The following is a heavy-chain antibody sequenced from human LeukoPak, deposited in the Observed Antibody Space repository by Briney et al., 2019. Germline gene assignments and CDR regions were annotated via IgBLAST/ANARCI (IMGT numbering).Heavy chain of an antibody. CDR1: GFTFGSYW. Sequence: PGGSLRLSCAASGFTFGSYWMTWVRQAPGKGLEWVANIKEDGSEKYYVDSLKGRFTISRDNAKFSLYLQMNSLRAEDTAIYYCATDRKVGTWDPRFNYWGQGTLVTVSS. J-gene: IGHJ4*02. CDR3: ATDRKVGTWDPRFNY. CDR2: IKEDGSEK. D-gene: IGHD4-23*01. V-gene: IGHV3-7*01.